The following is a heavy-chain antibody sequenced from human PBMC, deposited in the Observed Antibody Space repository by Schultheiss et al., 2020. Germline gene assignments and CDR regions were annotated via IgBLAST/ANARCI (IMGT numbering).Heavy chain of an antibody. Sequence: SETLSLTCTVSGGSISSGGYYWSWIRQHPGKGLEWIGYIYYSGSTYYNPSLKSRVTISVDTSKNQFSLKLSSVTAADTAVYYCAKVIPEYYYDRVLGGMDVWGQGTTVTVSS. CDR2: IYYSGST. V-gene: IGHV4-31*03. CDR1: GGSISSGGYY. J-gene: IGHJ6*02. D-gene: IGHD3-22*01. CDR3: AKVIPEYYYDRVLGGMDV.